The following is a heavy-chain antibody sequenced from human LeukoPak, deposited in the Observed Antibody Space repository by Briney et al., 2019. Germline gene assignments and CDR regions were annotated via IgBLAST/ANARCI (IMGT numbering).Heavy chain of an antibody. D-gene: IGHD6-19*01. J-gene: IGHJ4*02. CDR2: FTFSTAST. CDR3: AKALGMGGWSYFFDY. V-gene: IGHV3-23*01. Sequence: VYLKRYCAASGFSFDSDARSWLPQAPGNELKCGLSFTFSTASTAYAYYVKGPFTISRSKSKNTVYLQMNSLTAEDTAVYYCAKALGMGGWSYFFDYSGQRSLVTVPS. CDR1: GFSFDSDA.